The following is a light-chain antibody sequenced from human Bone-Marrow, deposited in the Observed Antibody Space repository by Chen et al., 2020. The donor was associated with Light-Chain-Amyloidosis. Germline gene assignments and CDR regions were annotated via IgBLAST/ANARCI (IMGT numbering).Light chain of an antibody. J-gene: IGKJ1*01. CDR1: QSISSW. Sequence: DIQMTQSPSTLSASVGDRVTITWRASQSISSWLAWYQQKPGKAPKLLIYKASSLESGVPSRFSGSGSGTEFTLTISSLQPDDFATYYCQQYNSYSWTVGQGTKVEIK. CDR3: QQYNSYSWT. V-gene: IGKV1-5*03. CDR2: KAS.